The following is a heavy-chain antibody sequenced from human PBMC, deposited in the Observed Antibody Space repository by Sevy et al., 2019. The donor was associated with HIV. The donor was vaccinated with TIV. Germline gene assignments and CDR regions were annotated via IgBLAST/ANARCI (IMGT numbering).Heavy chain of an antibody. CDR1: EFTVSSNY. Sequence: GGSLRLSCAASEFTVSSNYMSWVRQAPGKGLEWVSVIYSGGSTYYADSVKGRFTISRDNSKNTLYLQMNSLRAEDTAVYYCARMVAASRWFDPWGQGTLVTVSS. CDR2: IYSGGST. J-gene: IGHJ5*02. V-gene: IGHV3-53*01. CDR3: ARMVAASRWFDP. D-gene: IGHD2-15*01.